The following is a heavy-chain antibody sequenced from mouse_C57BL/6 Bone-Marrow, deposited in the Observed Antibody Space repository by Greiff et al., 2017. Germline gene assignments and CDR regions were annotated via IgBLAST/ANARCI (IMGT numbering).Heavy chain of an antibody. Sequence: DVKLQESGAELVRPGSSVKMSCKTSGYTFTSYGINWVKQRPGQGLEWIGYIYIGNGYTEYNEKFKGKATLTSDTSSSTAYMQLSSLTSEDSAIYFCARQYYGSSPRWYFDVWGTGTTVTVSS. CDR2: IYIGNGYT. J-gene: IGHJ1*03. CDR1: GYTFTSYG. D-gene: IGHD1-1*01. CDR3: ARQYYGSSPRWYFDV. V-gene: IGHV1-58*01.